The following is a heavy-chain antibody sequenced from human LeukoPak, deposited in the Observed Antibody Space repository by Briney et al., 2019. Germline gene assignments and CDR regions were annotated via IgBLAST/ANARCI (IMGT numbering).Heavy chain of an antibody. V-gene: IGHV1-46*01. CDR3: GREGVAGTGLDY. J-gene: IGHJ4*01. D-gene: IGHD6-13*01. CDR1: GYTFSIYN. Sequence: ASVKVSCKASGYTFSIYNMDWVRQAPGQGLEWMGIINPSGGTSYAQKLQGRITMTRDTSMSTLYMELSRLKSEDTAVYYCGREGVAGTGLDYWGQGTLVTVSS. CDR2: INPSGGT.